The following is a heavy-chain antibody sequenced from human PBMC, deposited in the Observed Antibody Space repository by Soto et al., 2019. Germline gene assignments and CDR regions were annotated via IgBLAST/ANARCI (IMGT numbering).Heavy chain of an antibody. V-gene: IGHV3-73*01. CDR3: TGRGGDSIKDI. J-gene: IGHJ4*02. Sequence: AGGSLRLSCAGLGFNFSGSALHWVRQPSGKGLEWVGRIRSKAKKYATSYATSVQGRFSLSRDDSKNTAFLQMNSLRDEDTGVYFCTGRGGDSIKDIWGRGTLVTVSS. CDR1: GFNFSGSA. D-gene: IGHD4-17*01. CDR2: IRSKAKKYAT.